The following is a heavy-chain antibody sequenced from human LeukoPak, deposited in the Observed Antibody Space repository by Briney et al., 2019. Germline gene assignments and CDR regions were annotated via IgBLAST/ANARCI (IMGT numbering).Heavy chain of an antibody. CDR2: IDQDGSHE. CDR3: VXXXGSXDSGWLRDGMDV. V-gene: IGHV3-7*01. Sequence: GVSLRLSCAASGFTFSTYWMSWVRQAPGKGLEWVANIDQDGSHEYYLDSVKGRFTISRDNAKNSVFLQMNRLRVEDTAIYYCVXXXGSXDSGWLRDGMDVWGQGTAVTVSS. J-gene: IGHJ6*02. CDR1: GFTFSTYW. D-gene: IGHD6-19*01.